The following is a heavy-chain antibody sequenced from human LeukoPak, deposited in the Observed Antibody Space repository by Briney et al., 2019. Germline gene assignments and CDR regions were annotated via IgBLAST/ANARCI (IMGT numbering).Heavy chain of an antibody. CDR2: INPNTGGT. D-gene: IGHD3-22*01. CDR1: GYTFSGYY. J-gene: IGHJ4*02. V-gene: IGHV1-2*02. CDR3: TSQPYYFDSSGYYDY. Sequence: ASVKVSCKASGYTFSGYYMHWVRQAPGQGLEWMGWINPNTGGTNYAQKFQGRVTMTRDTSISTTYMELSRLRSDDTAVYYCTSQPYYFDSSGYYDYWGQGTLVTVSS.